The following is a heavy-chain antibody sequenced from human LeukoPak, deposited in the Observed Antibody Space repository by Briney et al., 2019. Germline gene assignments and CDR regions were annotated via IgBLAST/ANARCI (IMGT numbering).Heavy chain of an antibody. CDR3: ARVTTVTTSPWSWGPKKIGQEVNWFDP. V-gene: IGHV1-69*05. J-gene: IGHJ5*02. D-gene: IGHD4-17*01. CDR1: GGTFISYA. CDR2: IIPIFGTA. Sequence: SVTVSCKASGGTFISYAISWVRQAPGQGLEWMGGIIPIFGTANYAQKFQGRVTITTDESTSTAYMELRSLISDDTAVYYCARVTTVTTSPWSWGPKKIGQEVNWFDPWGQGTLVTVSS.